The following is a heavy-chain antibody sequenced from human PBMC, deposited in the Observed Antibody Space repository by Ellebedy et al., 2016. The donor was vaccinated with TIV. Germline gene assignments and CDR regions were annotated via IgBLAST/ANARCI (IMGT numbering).Heavy chain of an antibody. Sequence: MPSETLSLTCTVSGDSITSDDYFWSWIRQSPGKGLEWIGSIYSSGRAYYNPSLKSRVTISLDPSKNQFSLKLTSVTAADTAVYYCAREAEQSYAIARWGQGALVTVSS. CDR2: IYSSGRA. V-gene: IGHV4-30-4*02. CDR1: GDSITSDDYF. J-gene: IGHJ5*02. D-gene: IGHD2-2*01. CDR3: AREAEQSYAIAR.